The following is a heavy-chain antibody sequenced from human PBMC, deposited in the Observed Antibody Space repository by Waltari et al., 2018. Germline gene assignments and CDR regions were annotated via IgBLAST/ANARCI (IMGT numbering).Heavy chain of an antibody. CDR2: IYYSGST. CDR1: GGSISIGAYS. Sequence: QVQLQESGPGLVKPSQTLSLPCTLSGGSISIGAYSRSWIRQPPGKGLEWIGYIYYSGSTYYNPSLKSRVTISVDTSKNQFSLKLSSVTAADTAVYYCARDQQGMGWFDPWGQGTLVTVSS. V-gene: IGHV4-30-4*01. J-gene: IGHJ5*02. CDR3: ARDQQGMGWFDP. D-gene: IGHD7-27*01.